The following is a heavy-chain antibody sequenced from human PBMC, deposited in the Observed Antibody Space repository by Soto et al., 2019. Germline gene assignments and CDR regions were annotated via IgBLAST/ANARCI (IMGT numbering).Heavy chain of an antibody. J-gene: IGHJ5*02. Sequence: SETLSLTCTVSGGSISSYYWSWIRQPPGKGLEWIGYIYYSGSTNYNPSLKSRVTISVDTSKNQFSLKLSSVTAADTAVYYCARGRITMVRGVITHWFDPWGQGTLVTVSS. V-gene: IGHV4-59*01. CDR2: IYYSGST. CDR1: GGSISSYY. D-gene: IGHD3-10*01. CDR3: ARGRITMVRGVITHWFDP.